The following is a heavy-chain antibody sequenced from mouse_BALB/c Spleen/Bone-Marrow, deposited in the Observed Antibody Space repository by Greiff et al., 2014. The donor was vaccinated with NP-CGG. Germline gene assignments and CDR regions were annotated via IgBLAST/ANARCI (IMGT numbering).Heavy chain of an antibody. J-gene: IGHJ3*01. CDR1: GFNIKDTY. CDR2: IDPANGNT. V-gene: IGHV14-3*02. Sequence: VQLKESGAELVKPGASVKLSCTASGFNIKDTYMHWVKQRPEQGLEWIGRIDPANGNTKYDPKFQGKATITADTSSNTAYLQLSSLPSEDTAVYYCARNYGYGKSFAYWGQGTLVTVSA. CDR3: ARNYGYGKSFAY. D-gene: IGHD2-2*01.